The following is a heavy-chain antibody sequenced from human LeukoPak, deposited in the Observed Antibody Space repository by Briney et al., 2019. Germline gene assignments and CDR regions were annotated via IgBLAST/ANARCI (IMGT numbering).Heavy chain of an antibody. CDR2: ISGSDGRL. J-gene: IGHJ4*02. Sequence: GGSLRLSCAASGFTFSNFAMSWVRQTPEKGLEWVSAISGSDGRLFYADSVRGRFTISRDNSKNTLSLQMNSLRADDTAVYFCAKESPYFSNRLYYFDYWGQGTPVTVSS. V-gene: IGHV3-23*01. CDR3: AKESPYFSNRLYYFDY. CDR1: GFTFSNFA. D-gene: IGHD2/OR15-2a*01.